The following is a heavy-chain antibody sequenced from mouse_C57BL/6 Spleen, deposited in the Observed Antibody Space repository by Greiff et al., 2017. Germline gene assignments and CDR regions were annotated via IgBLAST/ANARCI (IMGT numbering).Heavy chain of an antibody. V-gene: IGHV1-26*01. CDR2: INPNNGGT. D-gene: IGHD4-1*02. CDR3: AISVQLCLFSY. CDR1: GYTFTDYY. Sequence: EVQLQQSGPELVKPGASVKISCKASGYTFTDYYMNWVKQSHGKSLEWIGDINPNNGGTSYHQKFKGKATLTVDKSSSTAYMERRSLTSEDSAVYYCAISVQLCLFSYWGQGTLVTVSA. J-gene: IGHJ3*01.